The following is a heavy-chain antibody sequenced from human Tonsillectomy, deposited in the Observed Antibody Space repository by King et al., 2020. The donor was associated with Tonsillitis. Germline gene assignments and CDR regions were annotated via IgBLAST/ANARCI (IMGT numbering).Heavy chain of an antibody. J-gene: IGHJ6*02. D-gene: IGHD6-19*01. Sequence: VQLVESGGGLVQPGRSLRLSCAASGFTFDDYAMHWVRQAPGKGLEWVSGISWNSGSIGYADSVKGRFTISRDNAKNSLYLQMNSLRAEDTALYYCAKDSSSGSGYYYYGMDVWGQGTTVTVSS. CDR1: GFTFDDYA. V-gene: IGHV3-9*01. CDR3: AKDSSSGSGYYYYGMDV. CDR2: ISWNSGSI.